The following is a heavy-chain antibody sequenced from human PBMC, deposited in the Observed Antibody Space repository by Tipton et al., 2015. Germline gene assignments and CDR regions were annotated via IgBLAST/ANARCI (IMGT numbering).Heavy chain of an antibody. J-gene: IGHJ3*02. V-gene: IGHV3-9*01. CDR3: AKDLRDFDDYVGAADI. Sequence: SLRLSCAASGFSFDDYAMHWVRQAPGKGLEWVSGISWNSGSLGYADSVKGRFTISRDNAKKSVFLQMDSLRGEDTALYYCAKDLRDFDDYVGAADIWGQGTMVTVSS. CDR1: GFSFDDYA. D-gene: IGHD4-17*01. CDR2: ISWNSGSL.